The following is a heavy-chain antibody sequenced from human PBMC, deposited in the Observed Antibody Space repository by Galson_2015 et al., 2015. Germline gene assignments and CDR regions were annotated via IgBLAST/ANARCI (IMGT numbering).Heavy chain of an antibody. D-gene: IGHD3-16*01. CDR2: ISWNSGSI. Sequence: SLRLSCAASGFTFDDYAMHWVRQAPGKGLEWVSGISWNSGSIGYADSVKGRFTISRDNAKNSLYLQMNSLRAEDTALYYCAKGGGGWGQGTLVTVSS. V-gene: IGHV3-9*01. CDR3: AKGGGG. CDR1: GFTFDDYA. J-gene: IGHJ4*02.